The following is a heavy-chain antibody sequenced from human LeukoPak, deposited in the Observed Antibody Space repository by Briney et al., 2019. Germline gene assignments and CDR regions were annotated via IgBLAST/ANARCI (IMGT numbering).Heavy chain of an antibody. CDR1: GGSISSGGYS. D-gene: IGHD3-3*01. J-gene: IGHJ4*02. CDR2: IYHSGST. V-gene: IGHV4-30-2*01. Sequence: PSETLSLTCAVSGGSISSGGYSWSWIRQPPGKGLEWIGYIYHSGSTYYNPSLKSRVTISVDRSKNQFSLKLSSVTAAGTAVYYCARGVGDFWSGYPKYYFDYWGQGTLVTVSS. CDR3: ARGVGDFWSGYPKYYFDY.